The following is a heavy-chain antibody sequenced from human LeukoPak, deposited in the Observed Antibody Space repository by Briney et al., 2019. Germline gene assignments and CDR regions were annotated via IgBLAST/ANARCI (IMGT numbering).Heavy chain of an antibody. J-gene: IGHJ4*02. V-gene: IGHV3-21*01. CDR3: ARALGWLPENY. D-gene: IGHD5-24*01. CDR1: GFSFSSYS. Sequence: GGSLRLSCAASGFSFSSYSMNWVRQAPGKGLEWVAAISTTSGNIYYADSVKGRFTISRDNAKNSLYLQMNSLRAEDTAVYYCARALGWLPENYWGQGTLVTVSS. CDR2: ISTTSGNI.